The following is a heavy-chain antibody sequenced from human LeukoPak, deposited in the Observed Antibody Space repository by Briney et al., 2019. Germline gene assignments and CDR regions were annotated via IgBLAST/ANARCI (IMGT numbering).Heavy chain of an antibody. Sequence: GGSLRLSCAASGFTVSSNYMSWVRQPPGKGLEWVSVIYTVGNTDYADSVKGRSTISRDNSKNTLYLQMNSLRAEDTAVYYCARDGSGSDAFDIWGQGTMVTVSS. CDR3: ARDGSGSDAFDI. V-gene: IGHV3-66*01. CDR1: GFTVSSNY. J-gene: IGHJ3*02. CDR2: IYTVGNT. D-gene: IGHD6-19*01.